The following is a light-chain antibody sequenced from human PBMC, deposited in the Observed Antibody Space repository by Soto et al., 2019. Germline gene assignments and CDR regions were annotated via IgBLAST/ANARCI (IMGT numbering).Light chain of an antibody. CDR3: QQYNSFLWT. CDR2: KAS. Sequence: DIPMTQSPSTLSASVGDRVTITCRASQSISTWLAWYQQKPGKAPKFLIYKASNLESGVPSRFSGSGSGTEFTLTISSLQTDDFATYYCQQYNSFLWTFGQGTKVEIK. CDR1: QSISTW. V-gene: IGKV1-5*03. J-gene: IGKJ1*01.